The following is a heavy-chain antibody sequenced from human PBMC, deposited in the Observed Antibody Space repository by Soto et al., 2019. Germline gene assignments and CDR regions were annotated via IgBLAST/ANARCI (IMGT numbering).Heavy chain of an antibody. D-gene: IGHD3-10*01. CDR2: ISGSGGST. CDR1: GFTFSSYA. J-gene: IGHJ6*02. CDR3: AKSGGSVSYYNRYYYYGMDV. Sequence: EVQLLESGGGLVQPGGPLRLSCAASGFTFSSYAMSWVRQAPGKGLEWVSAISGSGGSTYYADSVKGRFTISRDNSKNALYLRRSSVRAEDTAVYYCAKSGGSVSYYNRYYYYGMDVWGRGTTVTV. V-gene: IGHV3-23*01.